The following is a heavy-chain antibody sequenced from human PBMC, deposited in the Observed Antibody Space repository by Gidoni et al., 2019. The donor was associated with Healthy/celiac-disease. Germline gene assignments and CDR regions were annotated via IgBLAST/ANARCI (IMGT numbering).Heavy chain of an antibody. D-gene: IGHD5-12*01. J-gene: IGHJ4*02. CDR3: ARDLDGYTLYDY. Sequence: EVQLVESGGGLVKPGGSLSLSCAASGFTFSSYSMTWVRQAPGKGLEWVSSISSSSSYRYYADSVKGRFTSARDNAKNSLYLQMNSLRAEDTAVYYCARDLDGYTLYDYWGQGTLVTVSS. V-gene: IGHV3-21*01. CDR1: GFTFSSYS. CDR2: ISSSSSYR.